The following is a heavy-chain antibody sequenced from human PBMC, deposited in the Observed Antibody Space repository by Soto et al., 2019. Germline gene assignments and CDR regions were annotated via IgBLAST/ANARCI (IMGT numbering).Heavy chain of an antibody. Sequence: SVKVSCKGCVFTFGSSSVQWVRQARRNHLEWIGWIVVVSGKTNYAQKFQERVTITRDMSTSTAYMELSSLRFEDTAVYYCAGRYVSGGGGYNYYGMDVSGQGTMVTVSS. CDR1: VFTFGSSS. CDR2: IVVVSGKT. V-gene: IGHV1-58*01. J-gene: IGHJ6*02. D-gene: IGHD2-15*01. CDR3: AGRYVSGGGGYNYYGMDV.